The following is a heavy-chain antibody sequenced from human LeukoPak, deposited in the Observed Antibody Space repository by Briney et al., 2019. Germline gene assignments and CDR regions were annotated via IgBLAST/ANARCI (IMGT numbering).Heavy chain of an antibody. CDR2: ISSSGTST. V-gene: IGHV3-NL1*01. CDR1: GFTFSSYG. D-gene: IGHD6-13*01. Sequence: GGSLRLSCAASGFTFSSYGMHWVRQAPGKGLEWVSTISSSGTSTYYADSVKGRFTISRDNSKTTVYLQMNSLRAEDTAVYYCAKHLDYSRTHTDYWGQGTPVTVSS. CDR3: AKHLDYSRTHTDY. J-gene: IGHJ4*02.